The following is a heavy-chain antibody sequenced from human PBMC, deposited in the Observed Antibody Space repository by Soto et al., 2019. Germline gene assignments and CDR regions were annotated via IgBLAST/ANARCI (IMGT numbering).Heavy chain of an antibody. D-gene: IGHD4-17*01. CDR1: GGSISSYY. J-gene: IGHJ3*02. CDR3: ARYHDYGDSHAFDI. Sequence: TSETLSLTCTVSGGSISSYYWSWIRQPPGKGLEWIGYIYYSGSTNYNPSLKSRVTISVDTSKNQFSLKLSSVTAADTAVYYCARYHDYGDSHAFDIWGQGTMVTVSS. CDR2: IYYSGST. V-gene: IGHV4-59*01.